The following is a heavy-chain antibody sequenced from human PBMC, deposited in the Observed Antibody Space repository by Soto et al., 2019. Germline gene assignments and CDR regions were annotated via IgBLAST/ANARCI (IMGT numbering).Heavy chain of an antibody. J-gene: IGHJ4*02. CDR1: GFTFESYA. CDR2: ISWNSGSI. D-gene: IGHD6-19*01. CDR3: VKDIHEQLLVSHFEY. V-gene: IGHV3-9*01. Sequence: EVQLVESGGGSVQPGRSLRLSCVASGFTFESYAMHWVRQVPGKGLEWVSGISWNSGSIDYEDSVKGRFTISRDNAQKSLYLEMNSLRVEDTAFYYFVKDIHEQLLVSHFEYWGQGALVTVSS.